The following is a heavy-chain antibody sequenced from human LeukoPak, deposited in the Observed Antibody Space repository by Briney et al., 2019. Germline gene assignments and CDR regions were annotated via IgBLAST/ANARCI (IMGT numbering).Heavy chain of an antibody. J-gene: IGHJ4*02. V-gene: IGHV4-34*01. CDR3: ARGRPNTYYYDSSGHKLHFDY. D-gene: IGHD3-22*01. CDR1: GGSFSGYY. CDR2: INHSGST. Sequence: SETLSLTCAVHGGSFSGYYWSWIRQPPGKGLEWIGEINHSGSTNYNPSLKSRVTISVDTSKNQFSLKLSSVTAADTAVYYCARGRPNTYYYDSSGHKLHFDYWGQGTLVTVSS.